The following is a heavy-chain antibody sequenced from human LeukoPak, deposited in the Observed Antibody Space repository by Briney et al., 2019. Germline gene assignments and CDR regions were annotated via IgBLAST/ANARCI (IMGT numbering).Heavy chain of an antibody. Sequence: PSETLSLTCAVYGGSFSGYYWSWIRQPPGKGLEWIGEINHSGSTNYNPSLKSRVTISVDTSKNQFSLKLSSVTAADTAVYYCARRPVNSSGLFDYWGQGTLVTVSS. D-gene: IGHD6-19*01. V-gene: IGHV4-34*01. J-gene: IGHJ4*02. CDR2: INHSGST. CDR3: ARRPVNSSGLFDY. CDR1: GGSFSGYY.